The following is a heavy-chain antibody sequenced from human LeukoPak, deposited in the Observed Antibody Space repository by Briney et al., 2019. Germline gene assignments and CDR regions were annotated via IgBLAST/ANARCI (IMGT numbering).Heavy chain of an antibody. Sequence: ASVKVSCKASGYTFTSYYMHWVRQAPGQGLEWMGIISPRSGSATSAQKFQGRVTLTRDTSTRTVYMELSSLRYQDTAVYYCARDYHGSGSLTTFDYWGQGTLVTVSS. CDR1: GYTFTSYY. D-gene: IGHD3-10*01. CDR2: ISPRSGSA. V-gene: IGHV1-46*01. J-gene: IGHJ4*02. CDR3: ARDYHGSGSLTTFDY.